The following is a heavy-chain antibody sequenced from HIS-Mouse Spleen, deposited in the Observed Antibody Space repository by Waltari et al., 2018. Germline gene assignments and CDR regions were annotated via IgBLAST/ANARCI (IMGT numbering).Heavy chain of an antibody. CDR1: GFTFSSYG. CDR3: ARDTDY. V-gene: IGHV1-2*02. Sequence: QVQLVESGGGVVQPGRSLRLSCAASGFTFSSYGMHWVRQAPGQGLEWMGWINPNSGGTNYAQKVQGRVTMTRDTSISTAYMELSRLRSDDTAVYYCARDTDYWGQGTLVTVSS. CDR2: INPNSGGT. J-gene: IGHJ4*02.